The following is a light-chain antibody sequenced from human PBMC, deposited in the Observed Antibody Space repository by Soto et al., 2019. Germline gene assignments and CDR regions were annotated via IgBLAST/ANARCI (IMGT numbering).Light chain of an antibody. CDR1: QSISAY. V-gene: IGKV1-39*01. J-gene: IGKJ3*01. Sequence: DIQMTQSPSSMSASVGDIVTITCRASQSISAYLNWYQQKPGKAPKLLIYAASRLQSGVPSRFSGSRSGTDFTLTISSLQPEDFATYYCQESYSTPSVTFGPGTKVDIK. CDR2: AAS. CDR3: QESYSTPSVT.